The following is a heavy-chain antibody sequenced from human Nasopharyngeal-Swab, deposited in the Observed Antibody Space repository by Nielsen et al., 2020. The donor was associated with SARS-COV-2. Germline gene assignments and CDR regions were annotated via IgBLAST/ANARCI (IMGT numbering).Heavy chain of an antibody. D-gene: IGHD3-16*01. Sequence: GESLKISCAASGFTFSSYWMHWVRQAPGEGLVWVSRMSSDGSRTNYADSVKGRFTISRDNAKKTLYLQMNSLRAEDTAVYYCARVDVHDAFDIWGQGTMVTVSS. CDR3: ARVDVHDAFDI. CDR2: MSSDGSRT. J-gene: IGHJ3*02. V-gene: IGHV3-74*01. CDR1: GFTFSSYW.